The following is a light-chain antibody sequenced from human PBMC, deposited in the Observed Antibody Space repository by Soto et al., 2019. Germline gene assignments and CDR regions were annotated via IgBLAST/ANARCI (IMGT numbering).Light chain of an antibody. J-gene: IGKJ1*01. V-gene: IGKV1-6*01. CDR1: QGISNE. CDR2: GAS. CDR3: LQDYTYPWT. Sequence: IHMTQSPSSLSACVEGIGTIAFLASQGISNELGWYQQRPGKAPKVLIYGASNLQSGVPSRFSGSASGTDFTLTISSLQPEDFATYYCLQDYTYPWTFGQGSKVDIK.